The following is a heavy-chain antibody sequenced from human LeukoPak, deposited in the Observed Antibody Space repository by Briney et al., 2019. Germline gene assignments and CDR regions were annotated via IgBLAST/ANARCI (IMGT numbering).Heavy chain of an antibody. CDR1: GGSFSGYY. V-gene: IGHV4-34*01. CDR3: ARSPGIAAEDFQH. CDR2: INHSGST. J-gene: IGHJ1*01. D-gene: IGHD6-13*01. Sequence: SETLSLTCAVYGGSFSGYYWSWIRQPPGKGLEWIGEINHSGSTNYNPSLKGRVTISVDTSKNQFSLKLSSVTAADTAVYYCARSPGIAAEDFQHWGQGTLVTVSS.